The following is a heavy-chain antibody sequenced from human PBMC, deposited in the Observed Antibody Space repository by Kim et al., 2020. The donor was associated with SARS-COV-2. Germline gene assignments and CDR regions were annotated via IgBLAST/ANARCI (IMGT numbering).Heavy chain of an antibody. J-gene: IGHJ6*02. D-gene: IGHD5-18*01. Sequence: GGSLRLSCAASGFTFSSYEMNWVRQAPGKGLEWVSYISSSGSTIYYADSVKGRFTISRDNAKNSLYLQMNSLRAEDTAVYYCARVMGDGYSDYYYYGMDVWGQGTTVTVSS. CDR3: ARVMGDGYSDYYYYGMDV. CDR2: ISSSGSTI. V-gene: IGHV3-48*03. CDR1: GFTFSSYE.